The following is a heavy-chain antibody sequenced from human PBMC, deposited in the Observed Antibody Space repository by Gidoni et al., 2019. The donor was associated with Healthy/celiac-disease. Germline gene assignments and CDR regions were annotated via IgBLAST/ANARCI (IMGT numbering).Heavy chain of an antibody. CDR3: ARVPLFCSGGSCDPGYYYGMDV. CDR1: GGSISTYY. Sequence: QVQLQESGPGLVKPSETLSLTCTVSGGSISTYYWSWIRQPPGKGLEWIGYIYYSGSTNYNPSLKSRVTISVDTSKNQFSLKLSSVTAADTAVYYCARVPLFCSGGSCDPGYYYGMDVWGQGTTVTVSS. V-gene: IGHV4-59*01. D-gene: IGHD2-15*01. CDR2: IYYSGST. J-gene: IGHJ6*02.